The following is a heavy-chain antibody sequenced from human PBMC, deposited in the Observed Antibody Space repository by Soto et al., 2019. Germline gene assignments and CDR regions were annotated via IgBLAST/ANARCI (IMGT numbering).Heavy chain of an antibody. V-gene: IGHV3-7*04. Sequence: GGSLRLSRAAPGFPFRSYWMSWVRPAPGKGLEWVANIKQDGSEKYYVDSVKGRFTISRDNAKNSLYLQMNSLRAEDTAVYYCARGEYAFDIWGQGTMVTVS. J-gene: IGHJ3*02. CDR1: GFPFRSYW. D-gene: IGHD3-10*01. CDR3: ARGEYAFDI. CDR2: IKQDGSEK.